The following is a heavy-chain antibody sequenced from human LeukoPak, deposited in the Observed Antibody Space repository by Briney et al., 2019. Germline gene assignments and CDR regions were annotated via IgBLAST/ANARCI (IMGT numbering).Heavy chain of an antibody. CDR2: VWNDGSTR. Sequence: GGSLRLSCAVSGFMFNNYVIHWVRQAPGKGLEWVAYVWNDGSTRWYADSVKGRFTVSRDNSRNTLYLQMDSLRVEDTALYYCAKDVNSDYPRAHAFHVWGQGTMVTVSS. CDR3: AKDVNSDYPRAHAFHV. V-gene: IGHV3-30*02. D-gene: IGHD4-11*01. J-gene: IGHJ3*01. CDR1: GFMFNNYV.